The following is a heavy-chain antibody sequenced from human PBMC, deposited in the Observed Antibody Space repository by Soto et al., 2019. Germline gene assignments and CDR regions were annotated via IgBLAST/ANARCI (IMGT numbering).Heavy chain of an antibody. CDR3: ARDHPPNDSLRGLDY. CDR1: GDSISSGDYY. Sequence: QVQLQESGPGLVKPSETLSLTCTVSGDSISSGDYYWTWIRQHPEKGLEWIGYIYYSGRTSYNPSLKSRLTISVDTSKNQFFLKLSSLTAADTAVYYCARDHPPNDSLRGLDYWGPGTLVTVSS. D-gene: IGHD1-1*01. V-gene: IGHV4-31*03. J-gene: IGHJ4*02. CDR2: IYYSGRT.